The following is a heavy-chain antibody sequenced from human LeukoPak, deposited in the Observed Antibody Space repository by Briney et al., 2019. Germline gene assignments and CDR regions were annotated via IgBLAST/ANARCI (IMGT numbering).Heavy chain of an antibody. CDR2: INHGGST. D-gene: IGHD3-3*01. CDR3: GRLREIPVFGVVTKSTSYFDY. CDR1: GGSLSAYY. Sequence: SGTLSLTCAVYGGSLSAYYWTWIRQPPGKGLEWIGEINHGGSTNYNPSLKSRVTISIDTSKNQFSLKLSSVTAADTAVYYCGRLREIPVFGVVTKSTSYFDYWGQGTLVTVSS. V-gene: IGHV4-34*01. J-gene: IGHJ4*02.